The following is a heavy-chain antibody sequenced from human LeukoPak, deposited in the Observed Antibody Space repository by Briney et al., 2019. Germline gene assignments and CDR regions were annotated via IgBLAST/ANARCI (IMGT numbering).Heavy chain of an antibody. V-gene: IGHV3-23*01. D-gene: IGHD1-26*01. CDR1: GFTFSSYG. CDR3: ARMNSGSYAFDY. J-gene: IGHJ4*02. Sequence: GRSLRLSCAASGFTFSSYGMHWVRQAPGKGLQWVSAISGRGGSTFYADSVKGRFTISRDNSKNTLYLQMNSLRAEDTAVYYCARMNSGSYAFDYWGQGTLVTVS. CDR2: ISGRGGST.